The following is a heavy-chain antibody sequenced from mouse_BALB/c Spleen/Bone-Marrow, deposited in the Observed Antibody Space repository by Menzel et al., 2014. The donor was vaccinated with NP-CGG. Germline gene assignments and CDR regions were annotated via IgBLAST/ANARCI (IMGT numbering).Heavy chain of an antibody. CDR3: ATLLRYPGFAY. J-gene: IGHJ3*01. CDR1: GYSITSGYS. V-gene: IGHV3-1*02. Sequence: EVKLMESGPDLVKPSQSLSLTCTVTGYSITSGYSWHWIRQFPGNKLEWIGYIHYSGSTNYNPSLKSRISITRDTSKNQFFLQLNSVTTEDTATYYCATLLRYPGFAYWGQGTLVTVSA. D-gene: IGHD1-1*01. CDR2: IHYSGST.